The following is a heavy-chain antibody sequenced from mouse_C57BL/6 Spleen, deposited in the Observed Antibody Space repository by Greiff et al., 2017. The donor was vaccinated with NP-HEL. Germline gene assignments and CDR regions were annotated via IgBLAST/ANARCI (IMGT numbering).Heavy chain of an antibody. V-gene: IGHV1-15*01. CDR2: IDPETGGT. CDR1: GYTFTDYE. J-gene: IGHJ2*01. Sequence: VQLQESGAELVRPGASVTLSCKASGYTFTDYEMHWVKQTPVHGLEWIGAIDPETGGTAYNQKFKGKAILTADESSSTAYMELRSLTSEDSAVYYCTRFDYEGFDYWGQGTTLTVSS. CDR3: TRFDYEGFDY. D-gene: IGHD2-4*01.